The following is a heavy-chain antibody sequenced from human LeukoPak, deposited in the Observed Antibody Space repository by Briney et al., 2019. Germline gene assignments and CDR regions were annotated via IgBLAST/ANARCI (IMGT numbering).Heavy chain of an antibody. D-gene: IGHD6-13*01. Sequence: GGSLRLSCAASGFGFSTYTMNWVRQAPGKGLDWVSYISSSSSTIYYADSVKGRFTISRDNANNSLYLQMNSLRDEDTAVYYCARARRYRSSWYHDYWGQGSLVTVSS. CDR3: ARARRYRSSWYHDY. V-gene: IGHV3-48*02. CDR1: GFGFSTYT. CDR2: ISSSSSTI. J-gene: IGHJ4*02.